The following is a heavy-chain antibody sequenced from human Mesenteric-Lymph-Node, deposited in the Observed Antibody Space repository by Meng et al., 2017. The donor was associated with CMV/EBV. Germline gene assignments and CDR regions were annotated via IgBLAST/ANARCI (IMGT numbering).Heavy chain of an antibody. CDR1: GFTFSSYG. CDR3: AKSPRGIVVVPAAPGSPDY. D-gene: IGHD2-2*01. Sequence: GESLKISCAASGFTFSSYGIHWVRQAPGKGLEWVAFIRYDGSNKYYADSVKGRFTISRDNSKNTLYLQMNSPRAEDTAVYYCAKSPRGIVVVPAAPGSPDYWGQGTLVTVSS. J-gene: IGHJ4*02. CDR2: IRYDGSNK. V-gene: IGHV3-30*02.